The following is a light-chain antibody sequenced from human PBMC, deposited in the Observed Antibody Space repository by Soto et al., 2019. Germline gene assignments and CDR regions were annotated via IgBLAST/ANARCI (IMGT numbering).Light chain of an antibody. CDR3: QQYNTLSLT. CDR2: DAS. V-gene: IGKV1-5*01. J-gene: IGKJ4*01. Sequence: DIPMTQSPSTLSASVGDTVTITCRASQSVSSWLAWYQQKPGRAPQLLIYDASRLKTGVPSRFSGSGSGTEFSLTITRLQPDDFATYHCQQYNTLSLTFGGGTKVEIK. CDR1: QSVSSW.